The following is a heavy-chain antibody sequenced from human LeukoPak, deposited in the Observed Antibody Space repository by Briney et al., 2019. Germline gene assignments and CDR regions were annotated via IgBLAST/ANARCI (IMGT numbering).Heavy chain of an antibody. D-gene: IGHD3-22*01. J-gene: IGHJ5*02. CDR2: ISGSGGIT. Sequence: GGSLRLSCAASGFTFSAYAISWVRQAPGEGLEWVSAISGSGGITYYAASVKGRFTISRGNSKNTLYLQMNSLRAEDTAVYYCAKHDPRRVVITNWFDPWGQGTLVTVSS. V-gene: IGHV3-23*01. CDR1: GFTFSAYA. CDR3: AKHDPRRVVITNWFDP.